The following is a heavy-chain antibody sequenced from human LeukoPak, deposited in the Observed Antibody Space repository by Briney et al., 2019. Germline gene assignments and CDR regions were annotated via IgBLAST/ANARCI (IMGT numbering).Heavy chain of an antibody. V-gene: IGHV3-48*02. J-gene: IGHJ4*02. CDR3: ARAYYYGSGSYYIDY. CDR1: GFTLSSYS. CDR2: ISSSSSTI. Sequence: GWSLRLSCAASGFTLSSYSMNWVRQAPGKGLAWVSYISSSSSTIYYADSVKGRFTMSRDNAKNSLYLQMNSLRDEDTGVYYCARAYYYGSGSYYIDYWGQGTLVTVSS. D-gene: IGHD3-10*01.